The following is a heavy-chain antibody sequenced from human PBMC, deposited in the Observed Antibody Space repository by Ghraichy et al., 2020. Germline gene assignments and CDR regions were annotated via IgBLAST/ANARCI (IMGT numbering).Heavy chain of an antibody. D-gene: IGHD3-22*01. CDR1: GFTFSSYA. Sequence: GGSLRLSCAASGFTFSSYAMSWVRQAPGKGLEWVSGISSSGYSTYYADSVKGRFTISRDNSKNTLDLQMNSLRAEDTAVYYCAKYDYYDSSGYIEYWGQGTLVTVSS. CDR2: ISSSGYST. J-gene: IGHJ4*02. V-gene: IGHV3-23*01. CDR3: AKYDYYDSSGYIEY.